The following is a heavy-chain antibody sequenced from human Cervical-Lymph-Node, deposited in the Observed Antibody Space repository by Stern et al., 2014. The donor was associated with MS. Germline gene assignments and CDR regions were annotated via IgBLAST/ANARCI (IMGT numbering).Heavy chain of an antibody. CDR2: ISSYGSAT. CDR3: TRETGGSRYFGH. CDR1: GFTLRSHW. V-gene: IGHV3-74*01. Sequence: VQLVESGGGLVQPGGSLRLSCAASGFTLRSHWMHWVRQAPGKGLVWVSRISSYGSATDYADSVKGRFTVSRDNANNTLYLQMNSLRAEDTAVYYCTRETGGSRYFGHWGQGALVTVSS. D-gene: IGHD4-23*01. J-gene: IGHJ4*02.